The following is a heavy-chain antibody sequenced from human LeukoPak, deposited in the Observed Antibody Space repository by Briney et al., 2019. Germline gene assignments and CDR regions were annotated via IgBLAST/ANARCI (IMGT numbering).Heavy chain of an antibody. CDR3: ARDKDYSFDY. Sequence: GGSLRLSCAASGFTFSSYYMSWVRQAPGKGLEWVSYIGSGGGTIHYADSVEGRFTISRDNAKNSLYLQMNSLRAEDAAVYYCARDKDYSFDYWGQGTLVTVSS. V-gene: IGHV3-48*01. D-gene: IGHD4-11*01. CDR1: GFTFSSYY. J-gene: IGHJ4*02. CDR2: IGSGGGTI.